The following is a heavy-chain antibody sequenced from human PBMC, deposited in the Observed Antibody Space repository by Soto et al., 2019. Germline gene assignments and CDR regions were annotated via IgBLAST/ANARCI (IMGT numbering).Heavy chain of an antibody. CDR1: GGSGSCDY. CDR3: ARSPCDGGSCSSGLFPPTGLDY. D-gene: IGHD2-15*01. CDR2: IYSSGTT. Sequence: QVQLEESGPRLVKASATLSLICTVSGGSGSCDYWSWVRQPAGKGLDWIGRIYSSGTTDYNPSLRRRVSLADYTSKGKCSLQRSSVTATDTAMYLWARSPCDGGSCSSGLFPPTGLDYWGHGIPVTVSS. V-gene: IGHV4-4*07. J-gene: IGHJ4*01.